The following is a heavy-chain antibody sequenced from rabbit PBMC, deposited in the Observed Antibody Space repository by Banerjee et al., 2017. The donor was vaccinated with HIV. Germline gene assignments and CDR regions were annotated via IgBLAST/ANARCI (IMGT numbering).Heavy chain of an antibody. V-gene: IGHV1S7*01. CDR1: GFGFSSYY. CDR3: ARNQRGDGYGYGL. CDR2: IDPVFGST. D-gene: IGHD6-1*01. Sequence: QLKESGGGLVQPGGSLKLSCKASGFGFSSYYMNWVRQAPGKGLEWIGYIDPVFGSTYYATWVNGRFTISSHNAQNTLYLQLNSLTAADTATYFCARNQRGDGYGYGLWGQGTLVTVS. J-gene: IGHJ4*01.